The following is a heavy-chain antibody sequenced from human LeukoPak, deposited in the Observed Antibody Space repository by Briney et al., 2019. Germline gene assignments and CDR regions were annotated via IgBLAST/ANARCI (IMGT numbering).Heavy chain of an antibody. D-gene: IGHD6-13*01. V-gene: IGHV3-30*18. Sequence: GRSLRLSCAASGFTFISYAMHWVRQAPGKGLEWVAVISYDGSNKYYADSVKGRFTISRDNSKNTLYLQMNSLRGDDTGMYFCAKDSSSSNYYYGLDVWGQGTTVTVSS. CDR2: ISYDGSNK. CDR3: AKDSSSSNYYYGLDV. J-gene: IGHJ6*02. CDR1: GFTFISYA.